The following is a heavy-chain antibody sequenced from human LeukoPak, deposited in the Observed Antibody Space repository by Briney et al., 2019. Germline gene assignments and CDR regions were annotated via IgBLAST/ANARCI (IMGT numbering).Heavy chain of an antibody. CDR2: VSYSGST. Sequence: PSETLSLTCTVSGGSNSSYYWSWIRQPPGKGLEWIGYVSYSGSTNYNPSLKSRVTMSLDTSKNQFSLKLSSVTAADTAMYYCARGYCSSTSCIFDYWGQGTLVTVSS. CDR3: ARGYCSSTSCIFDY. D-gene: IGHD2-2*01. CDR1: GGSNSSYY. J-gene: IGHJ4*02. V-gene: IGHV4-59*01.